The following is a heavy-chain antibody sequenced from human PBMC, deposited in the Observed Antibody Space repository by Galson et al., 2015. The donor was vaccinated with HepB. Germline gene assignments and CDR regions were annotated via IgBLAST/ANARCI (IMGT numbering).Heavy chain of an antibody. V-gene: IGHV3-7*03. CDR2: IKEDGSDK. Sequence: SLRLSCAASGFTFSSYWMSWVRQAPGKGLEWVANIKEDGSDKYYVDSVKGRFTISRDNAKNSVYLQMNSLRGEDTAVYYCARVFSSWYLGAFDIWGQGTMVTVSS. CDR3: ARVFSSWYLGAFDI. CDR1: GFTFSSYW. J-gene: IGHJ3*02. D-gene: IGHD6-13*01.